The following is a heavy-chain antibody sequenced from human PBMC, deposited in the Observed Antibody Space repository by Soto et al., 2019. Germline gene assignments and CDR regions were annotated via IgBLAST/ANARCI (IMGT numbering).Heavy chain of an antibody. CDR2: MNPNSGNT. Sequence: ASVKVSCKASGDSCTSYDINWVRQAAGQGLEWMGWMNPNSGNTADAQRFQGRVSMTRNTSITTAYMELSSLRSEDTAVYYCANSPPRVERSGYVGGWSDPWGQGTLVTVSS. V-gene: IGHV1-8*02. D-gene: IGHD5-12*01. J-gene: IGHJ5*02. CDR1: GDSCTSYD. CDR3: ANSPPRVERSGYVGGWSDP.